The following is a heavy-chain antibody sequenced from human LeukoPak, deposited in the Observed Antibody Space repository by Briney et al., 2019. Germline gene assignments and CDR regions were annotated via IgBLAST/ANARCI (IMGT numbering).Heavy chain of an antibody. D-gene: IGHD2-15*01. CDR3: ASYTGGSWDY. CDR2: IYYSGST. J-gene: IGHJ4*02. V-gene: IGHV4-39*07. Sequence: PSETLSLTCTVSGGSISSSSYYWGWIPQPPGKGLEWIGSIYYSGSTYYNPSLKSRVTISVDTSKNQFSLKLSSVTAADTAVYYCASYTGGSWDYWGQGTLVNVSS. CDR1: GGSISSSSYY.